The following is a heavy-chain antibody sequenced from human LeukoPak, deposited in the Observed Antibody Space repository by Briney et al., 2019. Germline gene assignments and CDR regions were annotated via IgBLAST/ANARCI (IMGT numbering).Heavy chain of an antibody. J-gene: IGHJ4*02. CDR3: ARDVHGALDY. CDR2: IKQDGSQK. Sequence: GGSLRLSCAASGFTFSSYWMAWVRQAPGKGLEWVANIKQDGSQKNYADSVKGRFIISRDNAQDSLYLQMNSLRVEDTAVYYCARDVHGALDYWGQGTLVTVSS. D-gene: IGHD3-10*02. CDR1: GFTFSSYW. V-gene: IGHV3-7*01.